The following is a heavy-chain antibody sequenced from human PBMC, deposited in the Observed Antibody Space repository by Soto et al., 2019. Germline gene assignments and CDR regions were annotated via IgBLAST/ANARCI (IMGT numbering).Heavy chain of an antibody. CDR3: ARDRVIKVGATPNFDY. V-gene: IGHV1-18*01. J-gene: IGHJ4*02. CDR1: GYTFTSYG. Sequence: QVQLVQSGAEVKKPGASVKVSCKASGYTFTSYGISWVRQAPGQGHEWMGWISAYNGNTNYAQKLQGRVTRTTDTSTSTAYMELRSLRSDDTAVYYCARDRVIKVGATPNFDYWGQGTLVTVSS. D-gene: IGHD1-26*01. CDR2: ISAYNGNT.